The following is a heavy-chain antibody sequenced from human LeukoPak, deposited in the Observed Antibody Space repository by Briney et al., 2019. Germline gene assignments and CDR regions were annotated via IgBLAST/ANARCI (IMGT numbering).Heavy chain of an antibody. Sequence: GRSLRLSCAASGFTFSTYAMHWVRQAPGKGLEWVAVISYDGSNRYADSVKGRFTISRDSSRHTVYLHMNSLRDEDTAVYYRSKSQGYCSSTSRYSIGGYFDYWGQGTLVTVSS. J-gene: IGHJ4*02. D-gene: IGHD2-15*01. CDR1: GFTFSTYA. V-gene: IGHV3-30*18. CDR2: ISYDGSNR. CDR3: SKSQGYCSSTSRYSIGGYFDY.